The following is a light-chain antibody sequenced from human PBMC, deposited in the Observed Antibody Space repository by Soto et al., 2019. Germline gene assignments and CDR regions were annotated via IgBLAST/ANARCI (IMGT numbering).Light chain of an antibody. V-gene: IGLV2-14*01. Sequence: QSVLTQPASVSGSPGQSITNSCTGTSSDVGGYRYVSWFQHHPGKAPKVIIYEVSNRASGVSNRFSGSKSGNTAFLTISGLQAEDEADYYCNSYTSSSAPYVFGTGTKVTVL. CDR1: SSDVGGYRY. J-gene: IGLJ1*01. CDR3: NSYTSSSAPYV. CDR2: EVS.